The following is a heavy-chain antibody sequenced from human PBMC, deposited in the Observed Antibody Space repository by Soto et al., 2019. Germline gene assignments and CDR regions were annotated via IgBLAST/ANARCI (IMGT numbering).Heavy chain of an antibody. D-gene: IGHD5-12*01. CDR1: GYTLTDLS. J-gene: IGHJ6*03. CDR3: ATDRGGILAISHYYMDV. CDR2: FDPEDGET. Sequence: KAQASVKVSCKVSGYTLTDLSMHWVRQAPGKGLEWMGGFDPEDGETIYAQKFQGRVTMTEDTFTDTAYMELSSLRSEDTAVYYCATDRGGILAISHYYMDVWGKGTTVTVSS. V-gene: IGHV1-24*01.